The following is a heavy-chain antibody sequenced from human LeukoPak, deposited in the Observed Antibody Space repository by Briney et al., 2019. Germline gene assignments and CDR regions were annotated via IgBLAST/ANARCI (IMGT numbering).Heavy chain of an antibody. D-gene: IGHD6-13*01. Sequence: PGGSLRLSCAAPGFTFSSYAMSWVRQAPGKGLEWVSAISGSGGSTYYADSVKGRFTISRDNSKNTLYLQMNSLRAEDTAVYYCAKDSLYSSSWYTYYFDYWGQGTLVTVSS. J-gene: IGHJ4*02. CDR3: AKDSLYSSSWYTYYFDY. V-gene: IGHV3-23*01. CDR1: GFTFSSYA. CDR2: ISGSGGST.